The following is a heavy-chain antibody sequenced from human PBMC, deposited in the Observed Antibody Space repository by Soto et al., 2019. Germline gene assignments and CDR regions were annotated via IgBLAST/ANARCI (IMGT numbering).Heavy chain of an antibody. CDR1: GYTFTSYG. V-gene: IGHV1-18*01. Sequence: GASVKVSCKASGYTFTSYGISRVRQAPGQGLEWMGWISAYNGNTNYAQKLQGRVTMTTDTSTSTAYMELRSLRSDDTAVYYCARDLPTTIFGVVTPYYFDYWGQGTLVTVSS. CDR2: ISAYNGNT. CDR3: ARDLPTTIFGVVTPYYFDY. D-gene: IGHD3-3*01. J-gene: IGHJ4*02.